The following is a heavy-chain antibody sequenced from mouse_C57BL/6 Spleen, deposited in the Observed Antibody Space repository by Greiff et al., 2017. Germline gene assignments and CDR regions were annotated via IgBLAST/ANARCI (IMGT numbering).Heavy chain of an antibody. V-gene: IGHV1-53*01. CDR3: ARGIDGYYPDYYAMDY. CDR2: INPSNGGT. Sequence: QVQLKQPGTELVKPGASVKLSCKASGYTFTSYWMHWVKQRPGQGLEWIGNINPSNGGTNYNEKFKSKATLTVDKSSSTAYMQLSSLTSEDSAVYYCARGIDGYYPDYYAMDYWGQGTSVTVSS. J-gene: IGHJ4*01. D-gene: IGHD2-3*01. CDR1: GYTFTSYW.